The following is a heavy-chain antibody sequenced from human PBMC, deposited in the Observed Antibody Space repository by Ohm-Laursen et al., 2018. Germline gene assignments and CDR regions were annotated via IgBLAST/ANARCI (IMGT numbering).Heavy chain of an antibody. CDR2: ISSSGSTI. Sequence: SLRLSCAASGFTFSDYYMSWIRQAPGKGLEWVSYISSSGSTIYYADSVKGRFTVSRDNAKNSLYLQMDSLGTEDTALYYCTKVSKQDLIGVDYGMDVWGQGTTVTVSS. CDR1: GFTFSDYY. D-gene: IGHD3-22*01. V-gene: IGHV3-11*01. J-gene: IGHJ6*02. CDR3: TKVSKQDLIGVDYGMDV.